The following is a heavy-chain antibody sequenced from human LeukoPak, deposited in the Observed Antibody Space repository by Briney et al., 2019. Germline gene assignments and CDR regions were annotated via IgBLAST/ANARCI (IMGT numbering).Heavy chain of an antibody. CDR2: IYYSGST. J-gene: IGHJ6*03. CDR3: ARGDYPYYDFWSGYYGGERLEYYMDV. V-gene: IGHV4-61*08. CDR1: GGSISSGGYY. D-gene: IGHD3-3*01. Sequence: SETLSLTCTVSGGSISSGGYYWSWIRQHPGKGLEWIGYIYYSGSTNYNPSLKSRVTISVDTSKNQFSLKLSSVTAADTAVYYCARGDYPYYDFWSGYYGGERLEYYMDVWGKGTTVTVSS.